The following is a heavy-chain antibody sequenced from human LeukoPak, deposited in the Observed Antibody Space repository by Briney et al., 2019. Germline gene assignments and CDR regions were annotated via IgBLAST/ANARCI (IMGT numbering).Heavy chain of an antibody. V-gene: IGHV4-34*01. D-gene: IGHD3-22*01. CDR3: ARVGGITMIVVLITDAFDI. J-gene: IGHJ3*02. Sequence: SETLSLTCAVYGGSFSGYYWSWIRQPPGKGLEWIGEINHGGSTNYNPSLKSRVTISLDTSKNQFSLKLSSVTAADTAVYYCARVGGITMIVVLITDAFDIWGQGTMVTVSS. CDR1: GGSFSGYY. CDR2: INHGGST.